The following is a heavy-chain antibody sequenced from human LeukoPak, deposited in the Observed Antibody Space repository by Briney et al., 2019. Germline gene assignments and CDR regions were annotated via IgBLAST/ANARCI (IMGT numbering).Heavy chain of an antibody. J-gene: IGHJ1*01. D-gene: IGHD3-10*01. CDR2: INPSGGST. CDR3: ARDSPLYGSGSYYNDEYFQH. Sequence: ASVKVSCKASGYTFTSYYMHWVRQAPGQGLERMGIINPSGGSTSYAQKFQGRVTMTRDTSTSTVYMELSSLRSEDTAVYYCARDSPLYGSGSYYNDEYFQHWGQGTLVTVSS. V-gene: IGHV1-46*03. CDR1: GYTFTSYY.